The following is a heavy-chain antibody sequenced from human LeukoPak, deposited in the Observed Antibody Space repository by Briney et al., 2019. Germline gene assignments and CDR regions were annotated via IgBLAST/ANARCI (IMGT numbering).Heavy chain of an antibody. V-gene: IGHV1-2*02. J-gene: IGHJ4*02. CDR1: GYTFTDYY. D-gene: IGHD6-13*01. Sequence: ASVKVSCKASGYTFTDYYVHWFRQAPGQGLEWMGWINCDNGGAHLARNFQARVTMTRDTSNATASMELTRLRPDDTAVYYCARDSRAAVGTFFDYWGQGTPVTVSS. CDR3: ARDSRAAVGTFFDY. CDR2: INCDNGGA.